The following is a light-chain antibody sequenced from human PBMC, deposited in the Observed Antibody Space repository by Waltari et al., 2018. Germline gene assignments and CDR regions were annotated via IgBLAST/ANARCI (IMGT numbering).Light chain of an antibody. CDR3: AAWDDNLNGWV. V-gene: IGLV1-44*01. CDR1: SSNIGSNT. J-gene: IGLJ3*02. CDR2: GNK. Sequence: QSVLTQPPSASGTPGQRFAISCSGSSSNIGSNTVNWYQQLPGTAPKLLIYGNKQRPSEGPDRFSGSKSGTSASLAIGGLQSDDEADYYCAAWDDNLNGWVFGGGTMLAVL.